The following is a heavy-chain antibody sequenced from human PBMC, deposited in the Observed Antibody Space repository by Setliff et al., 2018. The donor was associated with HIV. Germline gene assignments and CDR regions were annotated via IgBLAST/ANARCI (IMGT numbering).Heavy chain of an antibody. CDR1: GFTFRNYN. Sequence: GSLRLSCAASGFTFRNYNFNWVRQAPGRGLEWVSSISIGSGGAIDYADSVQGRFTISRDNSKNSLYLQMNGLRVEDTGVYYCARDNLYYNLYDGSPVYGMDVWGQGTTVTVSS. J-gene: IGHJ6*02. CDR3: ARDNLYYNLYDGSPVYGMDV. V-gene: IGHV3-21*01. D-gene: IGHD3-3*01. CDR2: ISIGSGGAI.